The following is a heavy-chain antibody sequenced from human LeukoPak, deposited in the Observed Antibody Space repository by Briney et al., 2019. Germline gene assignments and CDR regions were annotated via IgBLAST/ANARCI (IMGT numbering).Heavy chain of an antibody. J-gene: IGHJ6*02. D-gene: IGHD3-22*01. CDR1: GGSISGGGYY. CDR3: ARDKVDPYYYDSSGYYVYDYYYYYGMDV. V-gene: IGHV4-31*03. CDR2: IYYSGST. Sequence: PSETLSLTCTVSGGSISGGGYYWSWIRQHPGQGLEWIGYIYYSGSTYYNPSLKSRVTISVDTSKNQFSLKLSSVTAADTAVYYCARDKVDPYYYDSSGYYVYDYYYYYGMDVWGQGTTVTVSS.